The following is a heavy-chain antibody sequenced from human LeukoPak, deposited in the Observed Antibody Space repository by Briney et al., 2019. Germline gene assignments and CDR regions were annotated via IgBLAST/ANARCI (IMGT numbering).Heavy chain of an antibody. D-gene: IGHD1-1*01. CDR3: VRDPEPIRHRDAFDV. Sequence: GGSLRLSCATSGFALSDYWMQWVRQAPGKGLEWVANINQVGNIKHYVDSVEGRFTISRDNAKNSLYLQMDSLRADDTAVYYCVRDPEPIRHRDAFDVWGQGTLVTVSS. CDR1: GFALSDYW. V-gene: IGHV3-7*01. CDR2: INQVGNIK. J-gene: IGHJ3*01.